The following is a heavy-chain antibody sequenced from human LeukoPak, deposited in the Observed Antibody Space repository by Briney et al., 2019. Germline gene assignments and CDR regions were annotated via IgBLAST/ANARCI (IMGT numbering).Heavy chain of an antibody. CDR3: ARGSGWYFY. V-gene: IGHV3-7*01. CDR1: GFTFSDHY. CDR2: IKQDGSEK. Sequence: PGGSLRLSCAASGFTFSDHYMDWVRQAPGKGLEWVANIKQDGSEKYYVDSVKGRFTISRDNAKNSLYLQMNSLRAEDTAVYYCARGSGWYFYWGQGTLVTVSS. J-gene: IGHJ4*02. D-gene: IGHD6-13*01.